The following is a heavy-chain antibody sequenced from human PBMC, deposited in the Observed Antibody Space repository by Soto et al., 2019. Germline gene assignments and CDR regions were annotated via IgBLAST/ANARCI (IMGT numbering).Heavy chain of an antibody. Sequence: SETLSLTCTVSGGSIDTYYWSWIRQPPGKGLQWIGYIYYSGSTTYSPSLKSRVTISVDTSKNQFSLKLTSVTAADTAVYYCARLSWGSYIYYYYGMDVWGQGTTVTVSS. V-gene: IGHV4-59*08. D-gene: IGHD1-26*01. CDR1: GGSIDTYY. CDR2: IYYSGST. CDR3: ARLSWGSYIYYYYGMDV. J-gene: IGHJ6*02.